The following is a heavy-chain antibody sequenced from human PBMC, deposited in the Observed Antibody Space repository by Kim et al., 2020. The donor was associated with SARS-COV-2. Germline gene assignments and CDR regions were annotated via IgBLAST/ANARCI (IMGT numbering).Heavy chain of an antibody. Sequence: SETLSLTCTVSGGSISSGGYYWSWIRQHPGKGLEWIGYIYYSGSTYYNPSLKSRVTISVDTSKNQFSLKLSSVTAADTAVYYCARGYSSSTRRYGMDVWGQGTTVTVSS. CDR1: GGSISSGGYY. V-gene: IGHV4-31*03. D-gene: IGHD6-6*01. CDR2: IYYSGST. CDR3: ARGYSSSTRRYGMDV. J-gene: IGHJ6*02.